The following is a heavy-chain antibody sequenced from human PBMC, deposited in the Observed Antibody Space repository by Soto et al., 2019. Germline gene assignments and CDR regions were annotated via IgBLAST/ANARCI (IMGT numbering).Heavy chain of an antibody. CDR3: AKVDVSTAGSFDY. Sequence: GGSLRLSCVASGFTFSRHGLSWVRQAPGKGLEWVSTINPSVDSTFYADSVKGRFTISRDNSKNTVYLQMNSLSVGDTAVYLCAKVDVSTAGSFDYWGQGAPVTVSS. D-gene: IGHD6-13*01. J-gene: IGHJ4*02. CDR1: GFTFSRHG. V-gene: IGHV3-23*01. CDR2: INPSVDST.